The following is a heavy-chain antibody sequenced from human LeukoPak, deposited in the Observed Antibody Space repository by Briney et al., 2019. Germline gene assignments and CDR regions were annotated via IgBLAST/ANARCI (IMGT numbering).Heavy chain of an antibody. CDR1: AYIFTNYW. Sequence: GESLKISCKGSAYIFTNYWISWVRQMPGKGLEWMGRIDPGDSQTNYSPSFQGHVTISADKSISAAYLQWSSLKASDTAMYYCARHSSVLSSFDPWGQGTLVTVSS. D-gene: IGHD3-22*01. V-gene: IGHV5-10-1*01. J-gene: IGHJ5*02. CDR2: IDPGDSQT. CDR3: ARHSSVLSSFDP.